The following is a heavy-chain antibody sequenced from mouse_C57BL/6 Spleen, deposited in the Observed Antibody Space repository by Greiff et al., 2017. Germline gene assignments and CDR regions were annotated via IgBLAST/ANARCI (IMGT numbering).Heavy chain of an antibody. CDR3: ARGDDGYSAWFAY. CDR2: INPGSGGT. CDR1: GYAFTNYL. Sequence: VQLQQSGAELVRPGTSVKVSCKASGYAFTNYLIERVKQRPGQGLEWIGVINPGSGGTNYNEKFKGKATLTADKSSSTAYMQLSSLTSEDSAVYFCARGDDGYSAWFAYWGQGTLVTVSA. V-gene: IGHV1-54*01. D-gene: IGHD2-3*01. J-gene: IGHJ3*01.